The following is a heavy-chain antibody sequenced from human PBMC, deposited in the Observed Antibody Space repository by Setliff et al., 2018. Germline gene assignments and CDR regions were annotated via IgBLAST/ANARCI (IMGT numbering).Heavy chain of an antibody. D-gene: IGHD4-17*01. CDR3: AGVYGENDLPDI. Sequence: SETLSLTCTVSGGSISSTSYYWAWIRQPPGKGLEWAGSLYYRGSTFIYPSLRSRVTISADTSKNQFTLKLTSVTAADTAMYYCAGVYGENDLPDIWGQGTMVTVSS. J-gene: IGHJ3*02. CDR1: GGSISSTSYY. V-gene: IGHV4-39*06. CDR2: LYYRGST.